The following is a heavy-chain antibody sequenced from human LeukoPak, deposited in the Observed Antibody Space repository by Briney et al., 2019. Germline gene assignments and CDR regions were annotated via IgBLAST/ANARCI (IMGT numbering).Heavy chain of an antibody. CDR1: GGSSRGTY. J-gene: IGHJ4*02. CDR3: TIYLSAYSSDSNRLQYVLDY. V-gene: IGHV4-34*01. Sequence: SETLSLTCAQPGGSSRGTYRRCSPQPPGRGLEWIGDINRSGSTTYNPSLKTRVTMSVDTSRNQFSLRLSSVTAADTAVYYCTIYLSAYSSDSNRLQYVLDYWGQGTLVTVSS. CDR2: INRSGST. D-gene: IGHD2-21*01.